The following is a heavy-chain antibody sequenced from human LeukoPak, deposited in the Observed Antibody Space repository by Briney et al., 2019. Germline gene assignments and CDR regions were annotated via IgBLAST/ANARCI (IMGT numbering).Heavy chain of an antibody. CDR3: ARALDSSGYYFDY. CDR2: IYHSGST. V-gene: IGHV4-4*02. Sequence: PSGTLSLTCAVSGGSISSSNWWSWVRQPPGKGLEWIGEIYHSGSTNYNPSLKSRVTISVDKSKNQFSLKPSSVTAADTAVYYCARALDSSGYYFDYWGQGTLVTVSS. CDR1: GGSISSSNW. D-gene: IGHD6-19*01. J-gene: IGHJ4*02.